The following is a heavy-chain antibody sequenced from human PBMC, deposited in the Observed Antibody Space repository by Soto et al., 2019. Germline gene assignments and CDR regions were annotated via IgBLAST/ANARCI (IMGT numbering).Heavy chain of an antibody. D-gene: IGHD3-10*01. CDR3: AKDRDGSGVFEYYFDY. J-gene: IGHJ4*02. Sequence: GGSLRLSCAASGFTFSSYAMSWVRQAPGKGLEWVSAISGSGGSTYYADSVKGRFTISRDNSKNTLYLQMNSLRAEDTAVYYCAKDRDGSGVFEYYFDYWGQGTLVTVSS. CDR1: GFTFSSYA. CDR2: ISGSGGST. V-gene: IGHV3-23*01.